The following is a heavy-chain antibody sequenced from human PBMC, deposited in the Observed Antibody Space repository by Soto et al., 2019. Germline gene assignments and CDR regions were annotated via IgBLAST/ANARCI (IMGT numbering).Heavy chain of an antibody. CDR2: IYYSGST. Sequence: SETLSLTCTVSGGSISSGGYYWSWIRQHPGKGLEWIGYIYYSGSTYYNPSLKSRVTISVDTSKNQFSLKLSSVTAADTAVYYCARAKVEKKHIVVVTAIRGALNFDYWGQGTLVTVS. D-gene: IGHD2-21*02. V-gene: IGHV4-31*03. CDR1: GGSISSGGYY. CDR3: ARAKVEKKHIVVVTAIRGALNFDY. J-gene: IGHJ4*02.